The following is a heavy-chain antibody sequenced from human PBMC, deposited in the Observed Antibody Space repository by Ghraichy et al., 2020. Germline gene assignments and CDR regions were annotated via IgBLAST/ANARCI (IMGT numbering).Heavy chain of an antibody. D-gene: IGHD1-14*01. J-gene: IGHJ4*02. CDR3: ATAARPGGAGTYYFDY. Sequence: ASVKVSCKVSGYTLTELSMHWVRQAPGKGLEWMGGFDPEDGETIYAQKFQGRVTMTEDTSTDTAYMELSSLRSEDTAVYYCATAARPGGAGTYYFDYWGQGTLVTVSS. CDR2: FDPEDGET. V-gene: IGHV1-24*01. CDR1: GYTLTELS.